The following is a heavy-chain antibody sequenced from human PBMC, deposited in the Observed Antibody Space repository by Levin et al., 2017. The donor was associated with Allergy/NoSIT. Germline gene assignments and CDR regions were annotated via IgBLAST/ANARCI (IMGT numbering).Heavy chain of an antibody. D-gene: IGHD1-26*01. CDR2: ISYDGSNK. CDR1: GFTFSSYG. Sequence: PGGSLRLSCAASGFTFSSYGMHWVRQAPGKGLEWVAVISYDGSNKYYADSVKGRFTISRDNSKNTLYLQMNSLRAEDTAVYYCATPPGVVGYYGMDVWGQGTTVTVSS. V-gene: IGHV3-30*03. J-gene: IGHJ6*02. CDR3: ATPPGVVGYYGMDV.